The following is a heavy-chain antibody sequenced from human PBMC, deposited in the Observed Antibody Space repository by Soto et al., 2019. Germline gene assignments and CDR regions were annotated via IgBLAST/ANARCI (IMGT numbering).Heavy chain of an antibody. J-gene: IGHJ6*03. D-gene: IGHD6-6*01. CDR1: GFTLSGCA. Sequence: GGSLRLSGAASGFTLSGCAMHWVRQAPGKGLEYVSGISSNGVGTYYANSVQGRFTISRDNSKNTVYLQMGSLRPEDMAVYYCARRARPDFYYMDVWGKGTTVTVSS. CDR3: ARRARPDFYYMDV. V-gene: IGHV3-64*01. CDR2: ISSNGVGT.